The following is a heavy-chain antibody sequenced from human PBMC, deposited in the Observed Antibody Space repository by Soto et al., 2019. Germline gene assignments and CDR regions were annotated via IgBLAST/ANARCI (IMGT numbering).Heavy chain of an antibody. CDR3: AKDPNGDYVGAFDS. Sequence: ASVKVSCKASGYTFTSYYMHWVRQAPGQGLEWMGIINPSGGSTSYAQKFQGRVTMTRDTSTSTAYMQLSSLRAEDTAIYFCAKDPNGDYVGAFDSWGQGSLVTVSS. J-gene: IGHJ4*02. D-gene: IGHD4-17*01. V-gene: IGHV1-46*01. CDR1: GYTFTSYY. CDR2: INPSGGST.